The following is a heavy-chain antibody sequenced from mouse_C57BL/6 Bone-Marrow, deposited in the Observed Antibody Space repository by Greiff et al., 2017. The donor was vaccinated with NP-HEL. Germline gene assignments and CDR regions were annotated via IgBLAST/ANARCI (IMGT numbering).Heavy chain of an antibody. D-gene: IGHD2-5*01. V-gene: IGHV5-17*01. J-gene: IGHJ2*01. CDR2: ISSGSSTI. CDR3: SRWDSNYVGFDY. CDR1: GFTFSDYG. Sequence: EVQVEESGGGLVKPGGSLKLSCAASGFTFSDYGMHWVRQAPEQGLEWVAYISSGSSTIYYADTVKGRFTISRDNTKNTLFLQMTSLRSEDTAMYYCSRWDSNYVGFDYWGQGTTLTVSS.